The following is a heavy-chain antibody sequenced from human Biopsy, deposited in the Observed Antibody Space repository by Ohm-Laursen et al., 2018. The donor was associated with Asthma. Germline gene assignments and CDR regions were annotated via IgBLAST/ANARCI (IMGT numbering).Heavy chain of an antibody. J-gene: IGHJ4*02. CDR3: TRHNDY. Sequence: TQTLTLTFSFSGFSLSSSGANVNWIRQPPGKALEWLARIDWAEDKFYSTSLRTRLTISKGSSEDQVVLTMTNMGPVDTATYYCTRHNDYWGPGILVTVSS. D-gene: IGHD1-14*01. CDR1: GFSLSSSGAN. CDR2: IDWAEDK. V-gene: IGHV2-70*04.